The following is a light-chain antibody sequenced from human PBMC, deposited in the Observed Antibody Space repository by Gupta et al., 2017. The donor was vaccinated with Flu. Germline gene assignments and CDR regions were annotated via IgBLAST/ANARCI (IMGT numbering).Light chain of an antibody. CDR2: GAS. J-gene: IGKJ1*01. CDR1: QSISSY. CDR3: QQSYGTPWT. V-gene: IGKV1-39*01. Sequence: PSSLSASVGDRVTITCRASQSISSYLNWYQHKPGEVPKLLIHGASSLQGGVPSRFSGSGSGTEFTLTISSLQPEDFATYYCQQSYGTPWTFGQGTKVEIK.